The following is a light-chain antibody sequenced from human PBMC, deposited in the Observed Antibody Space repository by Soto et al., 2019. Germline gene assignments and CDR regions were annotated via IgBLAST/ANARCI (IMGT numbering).Light chain of an antibody. CDR3: QQYNSYWT. J-gene: IGKJ1*01. Sequence: DIQMTQSPSTLSASVGDRVTITCRASRSISSWLAWYQQKPGKAPNLLIYAASSLETGVPSRFSGSGSGTEFTLTISSLQPDDFATYYCQQYNSYWTFGQGTKVDI. CDR1: RSISSW. CDR2: AAS. V-gene: IGKV1-5*01.